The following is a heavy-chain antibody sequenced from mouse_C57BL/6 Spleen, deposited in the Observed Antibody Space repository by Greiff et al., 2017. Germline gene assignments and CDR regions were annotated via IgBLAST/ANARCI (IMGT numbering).Heavy chain of an antibody. Sequence: EVQLLQSGPELVKPGASVKISCKASGYSFTGYYMNWVKQSPEKSLEWIGEINPSTGGTTYNQKFKAKATLTVDKSSSTAYMPLKSLTSEDSAVYYCAPITTVVAHWYFDVWGTGTTVTVSS. V-gene: IGHV1-42*01. D-gene: IGHD1-1*01. J-gene: IGHJ1*03. CDR3: APITTVVAHWYFDV. CDR1: GYSFTGYY. CDR2: INPSTGGT.